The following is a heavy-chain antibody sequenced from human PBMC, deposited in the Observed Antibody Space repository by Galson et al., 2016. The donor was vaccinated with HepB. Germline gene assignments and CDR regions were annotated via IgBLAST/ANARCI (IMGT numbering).Heavy chain of an antibody. V-gene: IGHV3-23*01. D-gene: IGHD2-2*01. Sequence: SLRLSCAASGFIFSSYAMTWVRQAPGKGPEWVSTFGDGGDIYYADSVKGRFTTSRDNSRNTLYLQTNSLRADDTAVYYCAGVPSGKRLDYWGQGTLVTVSS. CDR3: AGVPSGKRLDY. CDR1: GFIFSSYA. CDR2: FGDGGDI. J-gene: IGHJ4*02.